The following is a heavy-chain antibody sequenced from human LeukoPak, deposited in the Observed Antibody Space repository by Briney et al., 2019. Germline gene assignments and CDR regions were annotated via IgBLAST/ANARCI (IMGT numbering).Heavy chain of an antibody. CDR3: ARVTPPTD. CDR1: GFTVSSNY. Sequence: GGSLRLSCAASGFTVSSNYMSWVRQAPGKGLEWVSVIYSDGSTHYADSVKGRFIISRDNSKNTLYLQMNTLRAEDTAVYYCARVTPPTDWGQGTLVTVSS. D-gene: IGHD1-14*01. CDR2: IYSDGST. V-gene: IGHV3-66*01. J-gene: IGHJ4*02.